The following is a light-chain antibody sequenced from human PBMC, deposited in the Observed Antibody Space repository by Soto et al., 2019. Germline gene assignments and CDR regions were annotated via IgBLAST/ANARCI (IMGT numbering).Light chain of an antibody. CDR2: DAS. CDR3: QQYNNWPS. V-gene: IGKV3-11*01. Sequence: EIVLTQSPATLSLSPGERATLSCRASQSVRSSLAWYQQKPGQAPRLLIFDASNRATGIAARFSGSGSGTEFTLTISSLQSEDFAVYYCQQYNNWPSFGPGTKVDIK. J-gene: IGKJ3*01. CDR1: QSVRSS.